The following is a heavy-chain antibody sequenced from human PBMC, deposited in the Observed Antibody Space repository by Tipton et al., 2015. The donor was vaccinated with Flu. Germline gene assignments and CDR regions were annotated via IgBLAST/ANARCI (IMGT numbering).Heavy chain of an antibody. CDR3: ARMPARSGDY. CDR1: GYSISSGYY. Sequence: PGLVKPSETLSLTCAVSGYSISSGYYWGWIRQPPGKGLEWIGSIYHSGSTYYNPSLKSRVTISVDTSKNQFSLKLSSVTAADTAVYYCARMPARSGDYWGQGTLVTVSS. CDR2: IYHSGST. V-gene: IGHV4-38-2*01. J-gene: IGHJ4*02. D-gene: IGHD6-25*01.